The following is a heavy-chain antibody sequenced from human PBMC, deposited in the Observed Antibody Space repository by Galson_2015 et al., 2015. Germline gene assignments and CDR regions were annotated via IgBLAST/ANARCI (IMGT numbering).Heavy chain of an antibody. V-gene: IGHV3-33*01. CDR2: IWYDGSNK. J-gene: IGHJ4*02. CDR1: GFTFSSYG. Sequence: SLRLSCAASGFTFSSYGMHGVRQAPGKGLEWVAVIWYDGSNKYYADSVKGRSTISRDNSKNTLYLQMNSLRAEDTAVYYCAREGSGWAFDYWGQGTLVTVSS. CDR3: AREGSGWAFDY. D-gene: IGHD6-19*01.